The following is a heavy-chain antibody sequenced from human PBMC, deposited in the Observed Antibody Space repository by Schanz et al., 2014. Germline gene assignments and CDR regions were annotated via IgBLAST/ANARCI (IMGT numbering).Heavy chain of an antibody. D-gene: IGHD1-26*01. CDR3: AKVGPYSGSLGAFDI. V-gene: IGHV3-23*01. Sequence: EVQLLESGGGLVQPGGSLRLSCAASGFTFSSYAMSWVRQAPGEGLEWVSAITDSGGSTYYADSVKGRFTISRDNSKNTLYLQMNSLRAEDSAVYYCAKVGPYSGSLGAFDIWGQGTMVTVSS. CDR1: GFTFSSYA. CDR2: ITDSGGST. J-gene: IGHJ3*02.